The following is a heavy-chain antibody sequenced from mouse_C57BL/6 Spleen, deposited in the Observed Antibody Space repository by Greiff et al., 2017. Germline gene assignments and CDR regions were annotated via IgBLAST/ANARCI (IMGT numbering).Heavy chain of an antibody. CDR2: IWWDDDK. D-gene: IGHD1-1*01. J-gene: IGHJ4*01. CDR3: ARIRLPYGSSSYYAMDY. V-gene: IGHV8-8*01. CDR1: GFSLSTFGMG. Sequence: QVTLKESGPGILQPSQTLSLTCSFSGFSLSTFGMGVGWIRQPSGKGLEWLAHIWWDDDKYYNPALKSRLTISKDTSKNQVFLKIANVDTADTATYYCARIRLPYGSSSYYAMDYWGQGTSVTVSS.